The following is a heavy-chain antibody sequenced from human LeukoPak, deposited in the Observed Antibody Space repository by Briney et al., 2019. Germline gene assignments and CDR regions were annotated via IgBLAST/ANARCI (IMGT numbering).Heavy chain of an antibody. CDR3: ARGKDYYDTSGCPTFHY. D-gene: IGHD3-22*01. V-gene: IGHV4-59*01. J-gene: IGHJ4*02. CDR2: IYNSGST. CDR1: GGSMNSYY. Sequence: SETLSLTCSVSGGSMNSYYWSWIRQSPGKGLEWIGYIYNSGSTNYNPSLQSRVTISVDTSKNQFSLKLTSVLAADTAVYYCARGKDYYDTSGCPTFHYWGQGTLVTVSS.